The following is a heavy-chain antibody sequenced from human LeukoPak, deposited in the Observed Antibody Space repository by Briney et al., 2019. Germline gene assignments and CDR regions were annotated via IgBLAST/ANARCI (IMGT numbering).Heavy chain of an antibody. CDR3: ARGGTSFDY. V-gene: IGHV7-4-1*02. CDR2: INTYTGNP. D-gene: IGHD1-1*01. J-gene: IGHJ4*02. CDR1: GYTFTSYP. Sequence: ASVKVSCKPFGYTFTSYPMNWVRQAPGQGLEWMGWINTYTGNPTYAQGFTGRFVFSLDTSVSTAYLQISSLKAEDTAMCYCARGGTSFDYWGQGTLVTVSS.